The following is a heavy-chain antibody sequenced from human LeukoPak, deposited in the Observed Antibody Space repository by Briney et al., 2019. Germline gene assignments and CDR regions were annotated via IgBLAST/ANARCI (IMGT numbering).Heavy chain of an antibody. CDR1: GGSFSGYY. CDR3: ARKGTIAAPDY. D-gene: IGHD6-6*01. Sequence: SETLSLTCAVYGGSFSGYYWSWIRQPPGKGLEWIGEINHSGSTNYNPSLKSRVTISVDTSKNQFSLKLSSVTAADTAVYYCARKGTIAAPDYWGQGTLVTVSS. V-gene: IGHV4-34*01. J-gene: IGHJ4*02. CDR2: INHSGST.